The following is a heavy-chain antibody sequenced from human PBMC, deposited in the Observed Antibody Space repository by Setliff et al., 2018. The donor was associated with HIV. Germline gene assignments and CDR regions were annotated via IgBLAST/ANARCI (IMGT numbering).Heavy chain of an antibody. Sequence: SVKVSCKASGYTFTDYYIHWVRQAPGQGLEWMGGIIPIFGTPDYAQKFQGRITITADESTSTAYMELSSLRSEDTAVYYCARSSLAAAGLGYMDVWGKGTTVTVSS. D-gene: IGHD6-13*01. J-gene: IGHJ6*03. CDR3: ARSSLAAAGLGYMDV. CDR1: GYTFTDYY. V-gene: IGHV1-69*13. CDR2: IIPIFGTP.